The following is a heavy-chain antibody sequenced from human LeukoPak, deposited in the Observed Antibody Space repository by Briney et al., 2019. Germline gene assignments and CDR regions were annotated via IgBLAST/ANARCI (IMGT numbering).Heavy chain of an antibody. V-gene: IGHV1-8*01. CDR1: GYTFRDYD. Sequence: ASVKVFCKASGYTFRDYDINWVRQATGQGLEWLGRINPGSGNTDYAQKFQGRVFMTKDTSINTVYMELNSLRLDDAAMYYCVRNMALDYWGQGSLVTVSS. CDR2: INPGSGNT. CDR3: VRNMALDY. D-gene: IGHD2/OR15-2a*01. J-gene: IGHJ4*02.